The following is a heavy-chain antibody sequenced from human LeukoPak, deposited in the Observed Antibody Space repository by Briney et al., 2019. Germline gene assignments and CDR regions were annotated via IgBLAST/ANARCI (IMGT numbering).Heavy chain of an antibody. D-gene: IGHD1-14*01. J-gene: IGHJ5*02. V-gene: IGHV3-7*01. CDR2: IKQDGSRK. CDR1: GSTFSNYW. CDR3: ARENPYVS. Sequence: PGGSLRLSCAASGSTFSNYWMDWVRQAPGKGLEWVAKIKQDGSRKDYVDSVKGRFTISRDNAKNSLYLEMSSLRVEDTGVYYCARENPYVSWGQGTLVTVSS.